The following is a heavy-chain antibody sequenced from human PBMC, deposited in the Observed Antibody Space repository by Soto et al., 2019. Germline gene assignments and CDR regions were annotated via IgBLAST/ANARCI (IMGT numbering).Heavy chain of an antibody. CDR1: GFTFSSYS. CDR3: ARDKGRSPLDY. D-gene: IGHD2-15*01. CDR2: ISSSSRTI. V-gene: IGHV3-48*01. Sequence: EVQLVESGGGLVQPGGSLRLSCAASGFTFSSYSMNWARQAPGKGLEWISYISSSSRTIYYPDSVKGRFTISRDNAKNSLYQQMNSLRAEDTAVYYCARDKGRSPLDYWGQGTLVTVSS. J-gene: IGHJ4*02.